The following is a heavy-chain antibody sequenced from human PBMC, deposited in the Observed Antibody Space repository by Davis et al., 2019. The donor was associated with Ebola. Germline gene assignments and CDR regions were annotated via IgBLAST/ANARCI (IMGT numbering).Heavy chain of an antibody. J-gene: IGHJ4*02. CDR2: IRSTRLGGTP. Sequence: PAGSLTLSCRVSASSYEAYAINWTRQAPGTGVEWAGLIRSTRLGGTPEFAASWKGRFTSSRDDSNSIAYLQLNSLKTEDTAVYYCTRSYSAGYYGWYFDFWGQGTLVTVSS. CDR1: ASSYEAYA. D-gene: IGHD1-26*01. CDR3: TRSYSAGYYGWYFDF. V-gene: IGHV3-49*03.